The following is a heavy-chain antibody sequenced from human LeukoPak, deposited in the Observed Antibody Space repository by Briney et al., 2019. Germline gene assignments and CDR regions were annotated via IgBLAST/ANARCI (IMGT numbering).Heavy chain of an antibody. CDR1: GGSFSGYY. J-gene: IGHJ4*02. CDR3: SLNTYCGGDCYSDY. Sequence: SETLSLTCAVYGGSFSGYYWSWIRQPPGKGLEWIGEINHSGSTNYNPSLKSRVIISVDTSKNQFSLKLSSVTAADTAVYYCSLNTYCGGDCYSDYWGQGTLVTVSS. D-gene: IGHD2-21*02. CDR2: INHSGST. V-gene: IGHV4-34*01.